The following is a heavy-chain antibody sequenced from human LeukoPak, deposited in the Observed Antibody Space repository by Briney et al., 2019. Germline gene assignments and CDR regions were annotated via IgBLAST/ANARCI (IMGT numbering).Heavy chain of an antibody. V-gene: IGHV3-7*01. J-gene: IGHJ6*02. Sequence: GGSLRLSCAASGFTFSSNWMSWVRQAPGKGLEWVANIKQDGSEKYYVDSVKDRFTISRDNAKNSLYLQMNSLRAEDTAVYYCARDSVVVPAAINYYYYGMDVWGQGTTVTVSS. CDR1: GFTFSSNW. D-gene: IGHD2-2*02. CDR3: ARDSVVVPAAINYYYYGMDV. CDR2: IKQDGSEK.